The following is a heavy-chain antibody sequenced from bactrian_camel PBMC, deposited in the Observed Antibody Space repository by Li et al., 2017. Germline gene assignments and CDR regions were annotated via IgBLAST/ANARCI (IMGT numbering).Heavy chain of an antibody. D-gene: IGHD5*01. CDR2: IDTDEKT. Sequence: HVQLVESGGGSVQAGGSLRLSCVASGRITSPYCMGWFRQVPGEEREGVAAIDTDEKTAYADSVKGRFTISKDNSKNIIYLQMNNLKTDDTAVYYCLKGRILNDSDERLRTRGQGTQVTVS. J-gene: IGHJ4*01. CDR1: GRITSPYC. V-gene: IGHV3S53*01. CDR3: LKGRILNDSDERLRT.